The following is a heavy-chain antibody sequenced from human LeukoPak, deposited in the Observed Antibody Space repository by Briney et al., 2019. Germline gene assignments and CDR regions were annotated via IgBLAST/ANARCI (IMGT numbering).Heavy chain of an antibody. V-gene: IGHV4-34*01. Sequence: SETLSLTCAVYGGSFSGYYWSWIRQPPGKGLEWIGEINHSGSTNYNPSLKSRVTISVDTSKNQFSLKLSSVIAADTAVYYCATGGTWIQLWSPDAFDIWGQGTMVTVSS. CDR2: INHSGST. CDR3: ATGGTWIQLWSPDAFDI. CDR1: GGSFSGYY. J-gene: IGHJ3*02. D-gene: IGHD5-18*01.